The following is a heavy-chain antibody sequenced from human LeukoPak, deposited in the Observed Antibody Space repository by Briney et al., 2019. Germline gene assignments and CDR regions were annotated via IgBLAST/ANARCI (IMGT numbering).Heavy chain of an antibody. J-gene: IGHJ4*02. CDR3: AKATGYLL. D-gene: IGHD1-14*01. Sequence: GGTLRLSCAASGFTFSSYAMSWVRQAPGKGLEWVSTISNSDYSTYYADSVKGRFTISRANSENTLYLQMNNLRAEDTAVYYCAKATGYLLWGQGTLVTVSS. V-gene: IGHV3-23*01. CDR1: GFTFSSYA. CDR2: ISNSDYST.